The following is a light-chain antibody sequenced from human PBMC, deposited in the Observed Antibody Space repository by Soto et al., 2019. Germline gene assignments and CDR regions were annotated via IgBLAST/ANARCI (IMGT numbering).Light chain of an antibody. CDR2: DVN. J-gene: IGLJ2*01. Sequence: QSVLTQPASVSGSPGQSITLSCTGTSSDIGGYDYVSWYQRHPGKAPKLIIYDVNNRPSGVSNRFSGSKSGNTGSLTISGLQAEDEADYYCTSYASGSSHVVFGGGTQLTVL. V-gene: IGLV2-14*01. CDR1: SSDIGGYDY. CDR3: TSYASGSSHVV.